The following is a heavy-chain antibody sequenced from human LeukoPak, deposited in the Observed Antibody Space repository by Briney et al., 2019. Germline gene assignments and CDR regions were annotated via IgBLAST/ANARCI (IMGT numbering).Heavy chain of an antibody. CDR2: IYTSGST. D-gene: IGHD5-18*01. CDR3: ARGFVDTAMGDAFDI. V-gene: IGHV4-4*07. J-gene: IGHJ3*02. CDR1: GGSISSYY. Sequence: PSETLSLTCTVSGGSISSYYWSWIRQPAGKGLEWIGRIYTSGSTNYNPSLKSRVTMSVDTSKNQFSPKLSSVTAADTAVYYCARGFVDTAMGDAFDIWGQGTMVTVSS.